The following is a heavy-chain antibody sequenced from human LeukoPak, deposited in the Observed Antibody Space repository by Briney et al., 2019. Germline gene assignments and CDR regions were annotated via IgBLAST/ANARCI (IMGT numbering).Heavy chain of an antibody. CDR3: GKETNTGWSEPDY. CDR2: IYSCGST. Sequence: PGGSLRLSCAASGFTVSSNYMSWVRQAPGKGLEWVSVIYSCGSTYYADSVKGRFTISRDNSKNTLYLQMNSLRTEDTAVYYCGKETNTGWSEPDYWGQGTLVTVSS. V-gene: IGHV3-53*05. J-gene: IGHJ4*02. CDR1: GFTVSSNY. D-gene: IGHD6-19*01.